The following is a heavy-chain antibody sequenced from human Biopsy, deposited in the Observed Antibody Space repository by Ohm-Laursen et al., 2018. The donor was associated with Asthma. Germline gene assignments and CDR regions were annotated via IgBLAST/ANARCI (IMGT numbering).Heavy chain of an antibody. CDR1: GLSFGSFG. Sequence: SLRLPCSAPGLSFGSFGMHWVRQVPGKGPEWVALISFDGRYEYYADSVKGRFTISRDNPMKRLYLQMSSLTAEDTAVYYCASRGGDFWSGYYMDYWGQGTLVTVSS. V-gene: IGHV3-30*03. CDR2: ISFDGRYE. D-gene: IGHD3-3*01. J-gene: IGHJ4*02. CDR3: ASRGGDFWSGYYMDY.